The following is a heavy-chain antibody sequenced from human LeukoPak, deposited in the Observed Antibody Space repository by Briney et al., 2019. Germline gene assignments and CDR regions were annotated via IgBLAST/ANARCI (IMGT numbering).Heavy chain of an antibody. CDR1: GGSISSGYYY. Sequence: SETLSLTCTVSGGSISSGYYYWSWIRQPPGKGLEWIGYIYYSGSTYYNPSLKSRVTISVDTSKNQFSLKLSSVTAADTAVYYCAREDYYGSGSYYWFDPWGQGTLVTVSS. CDR3: AREDYYGSGSYYWFDP. CDR2: IYYSGST. D-gene: IGHD3-10*01. J-gene: IGHJ5*02. V-gene: IGHV4-30-4*01.